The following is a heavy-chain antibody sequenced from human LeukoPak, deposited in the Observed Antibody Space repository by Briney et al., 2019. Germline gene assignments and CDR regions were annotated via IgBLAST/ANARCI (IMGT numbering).Heavy chain of an antibody. V-gene: IGHV3-74*01. CDR1: GFTPSSYW. J-gene: IGHJ3*02. D-gene: IGHD6-6*01. CDR3: ARVQKEYSSSSPAFDI. Sequence: GGSLRLSCAASGFTPSSYWMHWVRQALEKGLVWVSRINSDGSSTNYADSVKGRFTISRDNAKNTLYLQMNSLRAEDTAVYYCARVQKEYSSSSPAFDIWGQGTMVTVSS. CDR2: INSDGSST.